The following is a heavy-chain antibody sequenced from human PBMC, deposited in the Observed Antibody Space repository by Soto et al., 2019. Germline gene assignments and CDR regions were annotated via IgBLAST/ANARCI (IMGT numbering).Heavy chain of an antibody. CDR1: GGSISGSSYY. Sequence: QLQLQESGPGLVKPSETLSLTCTVAGGSISGSSYYWDWIRQSPGKGLEWIGSIYYSGNKYYSPSLKSRVTMPVDTSKNQFSLKLSFVTASDTAVYYCARHRGDYGYEDYYGMDVWGQGTTVTVSS. J-gene: IGHJ6*02. D-gene: IGHD4-17*01. CDR3: ARHRGDYGYEDYYGMDV. V-gene: IGHV4-39*01. CDR2: IYYSGNK.